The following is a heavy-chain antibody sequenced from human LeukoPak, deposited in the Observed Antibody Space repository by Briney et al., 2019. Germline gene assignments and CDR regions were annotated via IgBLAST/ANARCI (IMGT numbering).Heavy chain of an antibody. CDR1: GGSFSGYY. Sequence: PSETLSLTCAVYGGSFSGYYWSWIRQPPGKGLEWIGEINHSGSTNYNPSLKSRVTISVDTSKNQFSLKLSSVTAADTAVYYCRLGSGSYYSFDYWGQGTLVTVSS. CDR3: RLGSGSYYSFDY. D-gene: IGHD3-10*01. CDR2: INHSGST. V-gene: IGHV4-34*01. J-gene: IGHJ4*02.